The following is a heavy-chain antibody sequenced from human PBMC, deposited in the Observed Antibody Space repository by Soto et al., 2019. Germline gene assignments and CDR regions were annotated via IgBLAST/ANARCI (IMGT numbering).Heavy chain of an antibody. J-gene: IGHJ5*02. Sequence: SETLSLTFTVSGGCISRSSYYSAWLRQPPVKVLQWIGSIYYSGSTYYNPSLKSRVTISVDTSKNQFSLKLSSVTAADTAVYYCARHRIEGYCISTSCLNWFDPWGQGTLVTVS. CDR1: GGCISRSSYY. D-gene: IGHD2-2*01. V-gene: IGHV4-39*01. CDR2: IYYSGST. CDR3: ARHRIEGYCISTSCLNWFDP.